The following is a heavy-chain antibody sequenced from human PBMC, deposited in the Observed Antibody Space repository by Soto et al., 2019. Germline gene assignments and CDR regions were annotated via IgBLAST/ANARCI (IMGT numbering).Heavy chain of an antibody. D-gene: IGHD6-25*01. Sequence: QVQLVQSGSEVKKPGASVNVSCKAFGYTFTSYGFSWVRQVPGQGLEWLGWISAFNGDTQYAQTMKGRLTVTTETSTTSVHMELRRLTPADTAVXYCTREAGWQRMVPYDWGQGTLVTVS. V-gene: IGHV1-18*04. CDR3: TREAGWQRMVPYD. CDR2: ISAFNGDT. J-gene: IGHJ4*02. CDR1: GYTFTSYG.